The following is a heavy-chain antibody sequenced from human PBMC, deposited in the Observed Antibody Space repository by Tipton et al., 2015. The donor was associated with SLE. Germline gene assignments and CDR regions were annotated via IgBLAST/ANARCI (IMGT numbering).Heavy chain of an antibody. D-gene: IGHD3-16*01. Sequence: TLSLTCSVYGDSLSGYYWGWIRQPPGKGLEWIGSIYYSGSTYYNPSLKSRVTISVDTSKNQFSLKLSSVTAADTAVYYCARVQAYEGFDPWGQGTLVTVSS. V-gene: IGHV4-39*07. J-gene: IGHJ5*02. CDR2: IYYSGST. CDR1: GDSLSGYY. CDR3: ARVQAYEGFDP.